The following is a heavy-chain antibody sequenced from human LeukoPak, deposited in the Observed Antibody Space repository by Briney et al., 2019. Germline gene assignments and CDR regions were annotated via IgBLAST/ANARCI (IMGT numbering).Heavy chain of an antibody. D-gene: IGHD3-22*01. CDR1: GYSFTSYW. CDR2: IYPGDSDT. V-gene: IGHV5-51*01. J-gene: IGHJ4*02. CDR3: ARHRGPYYYDSSGYYYFDY. Sequence: GESLKISCKGSGYSFTSYWIGWVRQMPGKGLEWMGIIYPGDSDTRYSPSFQGQVTISAVKSISTAYLQWSSLKASDTAMYYCARHRGPYYYDSSGYYYFDYWGQGTLVTVSS.